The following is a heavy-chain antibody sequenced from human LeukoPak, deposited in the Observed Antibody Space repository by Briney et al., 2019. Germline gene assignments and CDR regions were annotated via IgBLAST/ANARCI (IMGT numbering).Heavy chain of an antibody. Sequence: GGSLRLSCAASGFTFTSYGMHWVRQAPGKGLEWVAVTWYDGSNKKYADSVKGRFTISRDNSKNTLYLQMNSLRAEDTAVYYCAKFSRAMATEDYWGQGTLVTVSS. J-gene: IGHJ4*02. V-gene: IGHV3-33*06. CDR3: AKFSRAMATEDY. CDR1: GFTFTSYG. D-gene: IGHD5-18*01. CDR2: TWYDGSNK.